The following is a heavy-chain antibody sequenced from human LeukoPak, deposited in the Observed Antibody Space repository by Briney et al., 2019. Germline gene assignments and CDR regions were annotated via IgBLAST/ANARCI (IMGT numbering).Heavy chain of an antibody. CDR1: GFTFSIYA. J-gene: IGHJ4*02. CDR3: AKDDDNNAKLLLDY. V-gene: IGHV3-23*01. Sequence: GGSLRLPCAASGFTFSIYAMSWVRQAPGKGLEWVSAISGSGGSTYYADSVKGRFTISRDNSKNTLYLQMNSLRAEDTAVYYCAKDDDNNAKLLLDYWGQGTLVTVSS. CDR2: ISGSGGST. D-gene: IGHD3-9*01.